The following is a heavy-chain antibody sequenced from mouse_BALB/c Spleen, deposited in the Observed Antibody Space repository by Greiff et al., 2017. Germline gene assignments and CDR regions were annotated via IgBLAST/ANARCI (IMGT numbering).Heavy chain of an antibody. J-gene: IGHJ4*01. CDR1: GYAFSSYW. Sequence: VKLMESGAELVRPGSSVKISCKASGYAFSSYWMNWVKQRPGQGLEWIGQIYPGDGDTNYNGKFKGKATLTADKSSSTAYMQLSSLTSEDSAVYFCAYYYGSSYAYAMDYWGQGTSVTVSS. D-gene: IGHD1-1*01. V-gene: IGHV1-80*01. CDR2: IYPGDGDT. CDR3: AYYYGSSYAYAMDY.